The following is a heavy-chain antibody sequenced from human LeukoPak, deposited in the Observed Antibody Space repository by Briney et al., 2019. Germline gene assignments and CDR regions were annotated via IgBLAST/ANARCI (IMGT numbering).Heavy chain of an antibody. CDR3: ARFRGSFDY. V-gene: IGHV3-53*05. Sequence: PGGSLRLSCAASGFIVSSNYMSWVRQAPGKGLEWVSDIYSDGSTYYADSVKGRFTISRDNSKNTLYLQMGSLRAEDMAVYYCARFRGSFDYWGQGTLVTVTS. D-gene: IGHD3-16*01. CDR2: IYSDGST. CDR1: GFIVSSNY. J-gene: IGHJ4*02.